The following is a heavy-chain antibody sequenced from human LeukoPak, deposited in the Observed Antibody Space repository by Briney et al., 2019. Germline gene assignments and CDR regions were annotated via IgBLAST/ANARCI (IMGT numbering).Heavy chain of an antibody. Sequence: PGESLKISCKGSEYSFTNYWIGWVRQMPGKGLEWMGIIYPGDSDTRYSPSFQGQVTISADKSISTAYLQWSSLKASDTAMYFCATYAGSYSKYFRHWGQGTLVTVSS. CDR2: IYPGDSDT. CDR1: EYSFTNYW. V-gene: IGHV5-51*01. CDR3: ATYAGSYSKYFRH. J-gene: IGHJ1*01. D-gene: IGHD3-10*01.